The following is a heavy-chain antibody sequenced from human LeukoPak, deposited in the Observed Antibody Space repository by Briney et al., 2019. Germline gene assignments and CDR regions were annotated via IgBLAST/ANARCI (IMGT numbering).Heavy chain of an antibody. Sequence: GGSLRLSCAASGFTFSSYSMNWVRQAPGKGLEWVSSISSSSSYIYYADSVKGRFTISRDNAKNSLYLQMNSLRAEDTAVYYCARYSFQYTNSPLRHDAFDVWGQGMMVVVSS. CDR1: GFTFSSYS. CDR2: ISSSSSYI. D-gene: IGHD2/OR15-2a*01. J-gene: IGHJ3*01. CDR3: ARYSFQYTNSPLRHDAFDV. V-gene: IGHV3-21*01.